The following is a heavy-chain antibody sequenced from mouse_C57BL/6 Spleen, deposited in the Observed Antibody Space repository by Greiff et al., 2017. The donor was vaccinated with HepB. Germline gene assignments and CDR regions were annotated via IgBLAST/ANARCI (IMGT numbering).Heavy chain of an antibody. D-gene: IGHD1-1*01. CDR2: IYPGDGDT. Sequence: VQLQQSGPELVKPGASVKISCKASGYAFSSSWMNWVKQRPGKGLEWIGRIYPGDGDTNYNGKFKGKATLTADKSSSTAYMQLSSQTSEHSAVYFCAKSNYGSSYRYFEVWGTGTTVTVSS. V-gene: IGHV1-82*01. CDR3: AKSNYGSSYRYFEV. J-gene: IGHJ1*03. CDR1: GYAFSSSW.